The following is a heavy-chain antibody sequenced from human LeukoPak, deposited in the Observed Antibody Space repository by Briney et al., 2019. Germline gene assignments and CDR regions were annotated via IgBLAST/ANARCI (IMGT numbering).Heavy chain of an antibody. Sequence: SETLSLTCAVYGGSFSGYYWSWIRQPPGKGLAWIGEINHSGGTNYNPSLKSRVTISVDTSKNQFSLKLSSVTAADTAVYYCAAVSGGAFDIWGQGTMVTVSS. V-gene: IGHV4-34*01. D-gene: IGHD3-10*01. J-gene: IGHJ3*02. CDR3: AAVSGGAFDI. CDR2: INHSGGT. CDR1: GGSFSGYY.